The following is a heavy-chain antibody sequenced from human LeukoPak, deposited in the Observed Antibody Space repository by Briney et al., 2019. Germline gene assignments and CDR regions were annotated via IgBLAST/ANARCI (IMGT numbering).Heavy chain of an antibody. J-gene: IGHJ3*02. CDR2: IYSGGST. CDR3: ARDLPFDM. V-gene: IGHV3-66*01. CDR1: GGSFSGYY. Sequence: ETLSLTCAVYGGSFSGYYWSWIRQPPGKGLEWVSVIYSGGSTYYADSVKGRFTISRDNSKNTLYLQMNSLRAEDTAVYYCARDLPFDMWGQGTMVTVSS.